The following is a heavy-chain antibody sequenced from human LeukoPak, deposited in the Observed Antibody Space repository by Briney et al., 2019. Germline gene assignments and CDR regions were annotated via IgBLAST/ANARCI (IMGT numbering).Heavy chain of an antibody. J-gene: IGHJ4*02. CDR3: ARDRYYDSSGLQFDY. CDR1: GYTLTELS. Sequence: ASVKVSCKVSGYTLTELSMHWVRQAPGKGLEWMGGFDSEDGERIYAQKFQGRVTMTEDTSTDTAYMELSSLRSEDTAVYYCARDRYYDSSGLQFDYWGQGTLVTVSS. V-gene: IGHV1-24*01. CDR2: FDSEDGER. D-gene: IGHD3-22*01.